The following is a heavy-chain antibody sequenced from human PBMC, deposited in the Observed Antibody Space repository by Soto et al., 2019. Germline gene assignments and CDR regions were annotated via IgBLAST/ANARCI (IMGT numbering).Heavy chain of an antibody. CDR3: AREYCSSTSCLNWFDP. CDR2: IYYSGST. Sequence: SETLSLTCAVYGGSFSSYYWSWIRQPPGKGLEWIGYIYYSGSTNYNPSLKSRVTISVDTSKNQFSLYLQMNSLRAEDTAVYYCAREYCSSTSCLNWFDPWGQGTLVTVSS. CDR1: GGSFSSYY. J-gene: IGHJ5*02. V-gene: IGHV4-59*12. D-gene: IGHD2-2*01.